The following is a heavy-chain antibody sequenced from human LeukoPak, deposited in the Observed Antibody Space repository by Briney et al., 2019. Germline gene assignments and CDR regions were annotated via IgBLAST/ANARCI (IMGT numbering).Heavy chain of an antibody. CDR3: ARPVPAAISPDAFDI. V-gene: IGHV3-7*01. Sequence: GGSLRLSCAASAFSFGSYWMSWVRQAPGKGLEWVANINQDGSEKYYVDSVKGRFTISRDNAKNSLYLQMNSLRAEDTAVYYCARPVPAAISPDAFDIWGQGTMVTVSS. J-gene: IGHJ3*02. CDR2: INQDGSEK. D-gene: IGHD2-2*02. CDR1: AFSFGSYW.